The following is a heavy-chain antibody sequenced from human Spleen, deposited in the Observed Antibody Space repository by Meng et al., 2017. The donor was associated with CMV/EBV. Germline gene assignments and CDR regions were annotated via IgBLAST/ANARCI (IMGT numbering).Heavy chain of an antibody. CDR1: GFTFSSYS. CDR2: ISSSSSYI. J-gene: IGHJ6*02. V-gene: IGHV3-21*01. D-gene: IGHD3-3*02. CDR3: ARVSDISPYYYYYGMDV. Sequence: GESLKISCAASGFTFSSYSMNWVRQAPGKGLEWVSSISSSSSYIYYADSVKGRFTISRDNAKNSLYLQMNSLRAEDTAVYYCARVSDISPYYYYYGMDVWGQGTTVTVSS.